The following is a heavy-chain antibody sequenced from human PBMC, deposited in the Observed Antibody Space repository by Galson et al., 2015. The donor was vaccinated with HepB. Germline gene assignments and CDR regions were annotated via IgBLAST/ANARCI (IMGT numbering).Heavy chain of an antibody. D-gene: IGHD2-2*01. Sequence: SLRLSCAASGFTFSSYGMHWVRQAPGKGLEWVAVISYDGSNKYYADSVKGRFTISRDNSKNTLYLQMNSLRAEDTAVYYCAKDLSYRGYCSSTSCYRGMDVRGQGTTVTVSS. J-gene: IGHJ6*02. CDR1: GFTFSSYG. CDR2: ISYDGSNK. V-gene: IGHV3-30*18. CDR3: AKDLSYRGYCSSTSCYRGMDV.